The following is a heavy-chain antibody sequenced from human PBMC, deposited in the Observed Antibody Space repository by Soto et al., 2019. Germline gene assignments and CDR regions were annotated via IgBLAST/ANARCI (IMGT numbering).Heavy chain of an antibody. CDR1: GGSFSNFG. CDR2: IVPVFGRP. V-gene: IGHV1-69*13. Sequence: SVKVSCKASGGSFSNFGISWVRQAPGQGLEWMGGIVPVFGRPNYAQRFRGRLTITADESTSTGYMELISLGSDDTAVYYCAREGSGYNFWGQGTQVTVSS. J-gene: IGHJ4*02. CDR3: AREGSGYNF. D-gene: IGHD5-12*01.